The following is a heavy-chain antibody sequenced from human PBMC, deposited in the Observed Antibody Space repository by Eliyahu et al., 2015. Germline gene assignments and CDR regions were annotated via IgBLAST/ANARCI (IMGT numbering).Heavy chain of an antibody. CDR2: VYHNGGA. J-gene: IGHJ3*01. CDR3: ARGGSLDAFDF. Sequence: QVQLQESGPGLVKPSETLSLNCTVXGCPISTXYWSWIRXTPGKGLEWIAYVYHNGGASYNPSLKTRVRISVDTSKNQFFLNINSVTAADTAVYYCARGGSLDAFDFWGQGTVVTVSS. V-gene: IGHV4-59*01. D-gene: IGHD5-12*01. CDR1: GCPISTXY.